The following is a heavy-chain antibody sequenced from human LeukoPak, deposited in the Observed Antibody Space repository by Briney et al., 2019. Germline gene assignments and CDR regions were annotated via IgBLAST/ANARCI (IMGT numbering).Heavy chain of an antibody. CDR2: IADAGT. CDR3: ARNLGPFDV. CDR1: GFTFNDFA. Sequence: PGGSLRLSCAASGFTFNDFAMTWVRQAPGKGLEWVSTIADAGTYYADSVKGRFIISRDNSKNMLYPQLNSLRADDTAMYYCARNLGPFDVRGHGTMVTVSS. V-gene: IGHV3-23*01. J-gene: IGHJ3*01. D-gene: IGHD3-16*01.